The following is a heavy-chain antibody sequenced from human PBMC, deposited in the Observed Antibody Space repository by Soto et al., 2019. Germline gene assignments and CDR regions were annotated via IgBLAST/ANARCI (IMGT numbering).Heavy chain of an antibody. Sequence: GGSLRLSXAASGFTSSSYEMNWVRQAPGKGLEWVSYISGSGRTIYYADSVKGRFTISRDNARNSLYLQMNSLRAEDTAVYYYAAREGHNHRKAASYYYYYGVGVWGQGTTVTAP. V-gene: IGHV3-48*03. D-gene: IGHD6-25*01. CDR1: GFTSSSYE. CDR2: ISGSGRTI. CDR3: AAREGHNHRKAASYYYYYGVGV. J-gene: IGHJ6*02.